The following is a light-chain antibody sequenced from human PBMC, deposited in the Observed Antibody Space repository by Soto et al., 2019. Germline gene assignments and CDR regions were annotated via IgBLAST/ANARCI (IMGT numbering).Light chain of an antibody. CDR1: QSVSSSY. J-gene: IGKJ1*01. V-gene: IGKV3-20*01. CDR3: KKYGSPRWT. CDR2: GAS. Sequence: EIVLTQSPGTLSLSPGERATLSCRASQSVSSSYLAWYQQNRGQAPRLLIYGASSRAPGIPDRFGGSGSGTDFTLTISRLEPEDFGVYYCKKYGSPRWTLGQGTKVYIK.